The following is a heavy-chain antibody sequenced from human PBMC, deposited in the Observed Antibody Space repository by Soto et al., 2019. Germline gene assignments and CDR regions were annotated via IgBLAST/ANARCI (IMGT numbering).Heavy chain of an antibody. V-gene: IGHV4-34*01. CDR1: GGSFSGYY. D-gene: IGHD3-10*01. CDR3: ARKTGIRYYFEY. CDR2: INHNGST. J-gene: IGHJ4*02. Sequence: QVQLQQWGAGLLKPSETLSLTCAVYGGSFSGYYWSWIRQPPGKGLEWIGEINHNGSTNYNPSLKSRGTLSVDTSKNQSSLKLSSVTAADTAVYYCARKTGIRYYFEYWGQGMLVTVSS.